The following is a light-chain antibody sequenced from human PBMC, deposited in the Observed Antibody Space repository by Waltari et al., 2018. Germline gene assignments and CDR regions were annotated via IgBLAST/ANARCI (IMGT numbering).Light chain of an antibody. CDR1: QSLLYSNGNTY. J-gene: IGKJ1*01. Sequence: DVVMTQSPLSLPVTLGQSASISCDSRQSLLYSNGNTYLNWFHQRPGQSPRRLIYRISTRDSGVPDRFSGSGSGTHFSLKISRVEAEDVGIYYCMQGTYWPWTFGQGTKVEIK. V-gene: IGKV2-30*01. CDR3: MQGTYWPWT. CDR2: RIS.